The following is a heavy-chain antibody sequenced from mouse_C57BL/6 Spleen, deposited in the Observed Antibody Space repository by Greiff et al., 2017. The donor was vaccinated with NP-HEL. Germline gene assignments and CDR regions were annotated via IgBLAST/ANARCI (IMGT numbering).Heavy chain of an antibody. CDR3: ARLYSNYEAMDY. CDR1: GYTFTSYW. V-gene: IGHV1-52*01. D-gene: IGHD2-5*01. CDR2: IDPSDSET. J-gene: IGHJ4*01. Sequence: QVQLQQPGAELVRPGSSVKLSCKASGYTFTSYWMHWVKQRPIQGLEWIGNIDPSDSETHYNQKFKDKATLTVDKSSSTAYMQLSSLTSEDSAVYYCARLYSNYEAMDYWGQGTSVTVSS.